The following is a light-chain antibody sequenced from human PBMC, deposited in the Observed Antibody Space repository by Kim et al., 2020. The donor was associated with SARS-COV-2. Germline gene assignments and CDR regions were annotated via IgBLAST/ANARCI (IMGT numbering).Light chain of an antibody. V-gene: IGLV1-36*01. CDR2: YDD. J-gene: IGLJ3*02. CDR1: SSNIGNNA. CDR3: TAWDDRLYGWV. Sequence: ELTQPPSLSEAPRQRVTISCSGSSSNIGNNAVNWYQQLPGKAPKLLIYYDDLLPSGVSDRFSGSKSGTSASLAIDGLRSEDEADYYCTAWDDRLYGWVFGGGTQLTVL.